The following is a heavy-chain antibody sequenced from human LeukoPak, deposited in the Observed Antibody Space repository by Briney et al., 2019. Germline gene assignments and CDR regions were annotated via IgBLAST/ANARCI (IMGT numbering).Heavy chain of an antibody. CDR2: IYYSGST. CDR1: GRSISRSHYY. Sequence: SEPLSLPCTVSGRSISRSHYYWGWMRQPPGRGREWFVSIYYSGSTYYDPALKSQVTVSLDTAKIQFSLKLSSVTAAETAVYYCAILPARDTYYYDRSGYYRPGVHWGQGTLVTVSS. V-gene: IGHV4-39*07. CDR3: AILPARDTYYYDRSGYYRPGVH. D-gene: IGHD3-22*01. J-gene: IGHJ4*02.